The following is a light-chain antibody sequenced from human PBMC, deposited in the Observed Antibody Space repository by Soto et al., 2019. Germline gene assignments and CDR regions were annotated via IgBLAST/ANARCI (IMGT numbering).Light chain of an antibody. CDR2: RND. V-gene: IGLV1-47*01. J-gene: IGLJ1*01. CDR1: SSNIGKNY. CDR3: AAWDDSLSGLYV. Sequence: QAVVTQPPSASGTPGQRVTISCSGSSSNIGKNYVYWYQQLPGTAPKLLIYRNDQRPSGVPDRLSGSKSGTSASLAVSGLRSEDKADYYCAAWDDSLSGLYVFGTGTKVTVL.